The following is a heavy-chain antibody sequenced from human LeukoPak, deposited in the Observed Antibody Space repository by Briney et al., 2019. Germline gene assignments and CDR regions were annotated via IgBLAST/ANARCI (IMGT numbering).Heavy chain of an antibody. V-gene: IGHV1-18*01. D-gene: IGHD6-19*01. Sequence: ASVKVSCKASGYTFTSYGISWVRQAPGQGLEWMGWISAYNGNTNYAQKLQGRVTMTTDTSTSTAYMELRSLRSDDTAVYYCARGLDLWYSSGWPEGHVAFDIWGQGTMATVSS. J-gene: IGHJ3*02. CDR1: GYTFTSYG. CDR3: ARGLDLWYSSGWPEGHVAFDI. CDR2: ISAYNGNT.